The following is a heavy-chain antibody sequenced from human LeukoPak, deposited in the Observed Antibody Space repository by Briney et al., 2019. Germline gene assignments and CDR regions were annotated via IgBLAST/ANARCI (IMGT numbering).Heavy chain of an antibody. CDR2: NNPSSGTT. J-gene: IGHJ4*02. CDR1: GYTFTNYG. V-gene: IGHV1-46*01. CDR3: ARDRGLLYGSSGCLDS. D-gene: IGHD6-19*01. Sequence: ASVKVSCKTSGYTFTNYGISWVRQAPGQGLEWMGINNPSSGTTSYAQKFQGRVTMTRDTSTSTVYMELSSLTSEDTAVYYCARDRGLLYGSSGCLDSWGQGTLVTVSS.